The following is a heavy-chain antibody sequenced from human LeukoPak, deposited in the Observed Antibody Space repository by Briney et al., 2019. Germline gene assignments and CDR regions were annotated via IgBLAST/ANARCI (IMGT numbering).Heavy chain of an antibody. D-gene: IGHD3-10*01. J-gene: IGHJ4*02. V-gene: IGHV3-48*04. CDR3: ATAGRYGAGTPVY. CDR1: GFTFSSYS. CDR2: ISSSSSTI. Sequence: GGSLRLSCAASGFTFSSYSMNWVRQAPGKGLEWVSYISSSSSTIYYADSVKGRFTISRDNAENSLYLQMSSLRVEDTTVYYCATAGRYGAGTPVYWGQGTLVTVSS.